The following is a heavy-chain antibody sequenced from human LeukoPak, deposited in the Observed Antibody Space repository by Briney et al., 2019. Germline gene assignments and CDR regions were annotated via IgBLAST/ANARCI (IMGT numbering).Heavy chain of an antibody. CDR2: IRYDGSNK. CDR3: AKGRTHMKNYYDSSGSAFDI. D-gene: IGHD3-22*01. CDR1: GFTFSSYG. J-gene: IGHJ3*02. V-gene: IGHV3-30*02. Sequence: GGSLRLSCAASGFTFSSYGMHWVRQAPGKGLEWVAFIRYDGSNKYYADSVKGRFTISRDNSKNTLYLQMNSLRAEDTAVYYCAKGRTHMKNYYDSSGSAFDIWGQGTMVTVSS.